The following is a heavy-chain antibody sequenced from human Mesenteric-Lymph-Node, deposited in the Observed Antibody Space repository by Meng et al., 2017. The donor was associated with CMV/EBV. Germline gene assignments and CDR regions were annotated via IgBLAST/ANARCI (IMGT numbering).Heavy chain of an antibody. Sequence: GESLKISCAASGFTFSSYAMHWVRQAPGKGLEWVAVISYDGSNKYYADSVKGRFTISRDNAKNTLYLQMDSLRVEDTAVYYCSRGAGGFDYWGQGTRVTVSS. D-gene: IGHD3-10*01. J-gene: IGHJ4*02. CDR1: GFTFSSYA. V-gene: IGHV3-30*04. CDR3: SRGAGGFDY. CDR2: ISYDGSNK.